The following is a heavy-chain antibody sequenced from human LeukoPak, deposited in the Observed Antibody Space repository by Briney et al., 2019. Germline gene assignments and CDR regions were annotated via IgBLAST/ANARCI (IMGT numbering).Heavy chain of an antibody. D-gene: IGHD1-26*01. CDR3: ARGHNTATSGTRAFDI. CDR1: DFTVSSSY. CDR2: IYSGGGI. V-gene: IGHV3-53*01. J-gene: IGHJ3*02. Sequence: PGGSLRLSCAASDFTVSSSYMSWVRQAPGKGLEWVSIIYSGGGIYYADSVKGRFSISRDISKNMLYLQMNSLRAEDTAVYYCARGHNTATSGTRAFDIWGQGTMVTVSS.